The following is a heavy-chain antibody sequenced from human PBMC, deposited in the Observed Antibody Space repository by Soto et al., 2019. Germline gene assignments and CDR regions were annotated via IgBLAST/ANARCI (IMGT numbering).Heavy chain of an antibody. J-gene: IGHJ4*02. CDR2: ISYSGNT. D-gene: IGHD2-8*01. CDR3: ARAPMVLTRSYFDS. Sequence: SETLSLTCTVSGGSINNFYWSWIRQPPGKGLEWIGYISYSGNTNYNPSFKSRVSISVDTSKNQFSLNLISVTAADTAVYFCARAPMVLTRSYFDSWGQGTPVTVSS. V-gene: IGHV4-59*01. CDR1: GGSINNFY.